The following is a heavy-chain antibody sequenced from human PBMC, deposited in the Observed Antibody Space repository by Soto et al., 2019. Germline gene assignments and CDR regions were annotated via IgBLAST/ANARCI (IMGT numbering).Heavy chain of an antibody. CDR2: INPSGGST. CDR1: GYTFTSYY. J-gene: IGHJ4*02. Sequence: QVQLVQSGAEVKKPGASVKVSCKASGYTFTSYYMHWVRQAPGQGLEWMGIINPSGGSTSYAQKFHGRVTMTRDKSTSPAYMELSSLRSEDTAVYYCARGSQQLGSLDYWGQGTLVTVSS. V-gene: IGHV1-46*01. CDR3: ARGSQQLGSLDY. D-gene: IGHD6-13*01.